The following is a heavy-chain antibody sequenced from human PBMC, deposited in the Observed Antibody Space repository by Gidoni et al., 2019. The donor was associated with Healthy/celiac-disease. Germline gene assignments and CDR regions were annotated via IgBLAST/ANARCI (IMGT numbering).Heavy chain of an antibody. D-gene: IGHD2-2*01. CDR1: GFTFSSYA. V-gene: IGHV3-30-3*01. CDR3: ARDLIVVVPAAPVGWFDP. J-gene: IGHJ5*02. CDR2: ISYDGSNK. Sequence: QVQLVESGGGVVKPGRSLRLSCAASGFTFSSYAMHWVRQAPGKGLEWVAVISYDGSNKYYADSVKGRFTISRDNSKNTLYLQMNSLRAEDTAVYYCARDLIVVVPAAPVGWFDPWGQGTLVTVSS.